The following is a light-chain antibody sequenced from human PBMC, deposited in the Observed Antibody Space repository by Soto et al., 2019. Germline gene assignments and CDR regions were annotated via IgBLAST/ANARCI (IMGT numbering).Light chain of an antibody. V-gene: IGKV1-39*01. J-gene: IGKJ2*01. CDR3: QQSFTIPYT. CDR2: SAS. CDR1: QNIRNY. Sequence: DIQMTQSPSSLSASVGDRVTITCRASQNIRNYLNWYQQKPGKAPNPLIHSASTLRSGVPSRFSGSGSGTDFSLTISSLQPEDFASYHCQQSFTIPYTFGQGTNVAIK.